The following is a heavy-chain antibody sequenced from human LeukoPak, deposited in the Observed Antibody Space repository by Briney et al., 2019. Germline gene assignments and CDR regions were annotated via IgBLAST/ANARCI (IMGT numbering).Heavy chain of an antibody. Sequence: GRSLRLSCAASGFTFSSYGMHWVRQAPGKGLEWVAVISYDGSNKYYADSVKGRFTISRDNSKNTLYLQMNSLRAEDTAVYYCARDPGPDDSWGQGTLVTVSS. V-gene: IGHV3-30*03. CDR2: ISYDGSNK. CDR1: GFTFSSYG. CDR3: ARDPGPDDS. J-gene: IGHJ4*02.